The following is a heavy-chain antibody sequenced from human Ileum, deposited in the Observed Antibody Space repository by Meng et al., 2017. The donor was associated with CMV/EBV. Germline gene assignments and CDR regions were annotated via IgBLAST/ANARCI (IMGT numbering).Heavy chain of an antibody. CDR1: GFSPSTSGEG. V-gene: IGHV2-5*02. CDR2: MYRGDDK. CDR3: AHFVGGYYPSRPDY. J-gene: IGHJ4*02. D-gene: IGHD1-26*01. Sequence: ITLKESGPTLVKPTQTLTLTCSFSGFSPSTSGEGVGWIRQPPGKALEWLALMYRGDDKRYSPSLNSRLTIAKDTSKNEVVLTLTNMGPIDTGTYYCAHFVGGYYPSRPDYWGQGTLVTVSS.